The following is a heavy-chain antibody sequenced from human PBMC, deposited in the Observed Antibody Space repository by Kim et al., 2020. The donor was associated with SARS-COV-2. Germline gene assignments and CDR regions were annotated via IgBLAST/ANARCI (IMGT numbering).Heavy chain of an antibody. D-gene: IGHD6-13*01. CDR1: GYSFTSYW. CDR3: ARLGSAPESSHSSSWYYASPYGMDV. CDR2: IYPGDSDT. J-gene: IGHJ6*02. Sequence: GESLKISCKGSGYSFTSYWIGWVRQMPGKGLEWMGIIYPGDSDTRYSPSFQGQVTISADKSISTAYLQWSSLKASDTAMYYCARLGSAPESSHSSSWYYASPYGMDVWGQGTTVTVSS. V-gene: IGHV5-51*01.